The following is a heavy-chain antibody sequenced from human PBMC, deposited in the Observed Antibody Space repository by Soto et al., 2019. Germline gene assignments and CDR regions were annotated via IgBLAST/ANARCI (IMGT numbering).Heavy chain of an antibody. CDR3: ASAAGPYYDFWSGYSLAY. D-gene: IGHD3-3*01. J-gene: IGHJ4*02. CDR2: IIHSEST. CDR1: GGSFSAYY. Sequence: PSETLSLTCAVYGGSFSAYYWSWVRQPPGKGLEWIGEIIHSESTKYNPSLKSRVTISVDTSKNQFSLKLSSVTAADTAVYYCASAAGPYYDFWSGYSLAYWGQGTLVTVSS. V-gene: IGHV4-34*12.